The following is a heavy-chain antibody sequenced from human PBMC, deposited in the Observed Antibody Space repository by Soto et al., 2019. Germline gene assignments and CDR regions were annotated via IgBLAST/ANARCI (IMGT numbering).Heavy chain of an antibody. V-gene: IGHV3-7*01. Sequence: EVQLVESGGGLVQPGGSLRLSCAASGFTFSSYWMSWVRQAPGKGLEWVANIKQDGSEKYYVDSVKGRFTISRDNAKNSLYLQMNSLRAEDTAVYYCARDPSIVLVPAATYYYYYDGMDVW. D-gene: IGHD2-2*01. J-gene: IGHJ6*01. CDR1: GFTFSSYW. CDR3: ARDPSIVLVPAATYYYYYDGMDV. CDR2: IKQDGSEK.